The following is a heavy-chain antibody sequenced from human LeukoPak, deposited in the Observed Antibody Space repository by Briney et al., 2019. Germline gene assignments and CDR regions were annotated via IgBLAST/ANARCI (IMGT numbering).Heavy chain of an antibody. CDR2: ISYDGSNE. D-gene: IGHD5-18*01. V-gene: IGHV3-30*04. J-gene: IGHJ4*02. Sequence: GGSLRLSCAASGFTFSSYVMHWVRQAPGKGLEWVAIISYDGSNEYYADSVKGRFTISRDNSKNTLYLQMNNLRPEDTAVYYCARDLDTAIAEGNFDYWGQGTLVTVSS. CDR3: ARDLDTAIAEGNFDY. CDR1: GFTFSSYV.